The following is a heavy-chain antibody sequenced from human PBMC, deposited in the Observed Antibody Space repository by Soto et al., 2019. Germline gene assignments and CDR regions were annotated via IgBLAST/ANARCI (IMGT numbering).Heavy chain of an antibody. CDR2: IYYSGST. D-gene: IGHD3-22*01. CDR3: ARRKRYYYDSSGYYYENAFDI. V-gene: IGHV4-39*01. J-gene: IGHJ3*02. Sequence: NPSETLSLTCTVSGGSISSSSYCCVCIRQPPWNGLELIGSIYYSGSTYYNPSLKSRVTISVDTSKNQFSLKLSSVTAADTAVYYCARRKRYYYDSSGYYYENAFDIWGQGTMVTVSS. CDR1: GGSISSSSYC.